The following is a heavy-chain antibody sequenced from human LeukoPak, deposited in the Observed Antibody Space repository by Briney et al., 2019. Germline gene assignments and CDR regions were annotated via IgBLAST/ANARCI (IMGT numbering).Heavy chain of an antibody. V-gene: IGHV3-30-3*01. CDR2: ISYDGSNK. CDR3: ARALGRVQLWGILVY. Sequence: GSLRLSCAASGFTFSSYAMHWVRQAPGKGLEWVAVISYDGSNKYYADSVTGRFTISRDNSKNTLYLQMNSLRAEDTAVYYCARALGRVQLWGILVYWGQGTLVTVSS. J-gene: IGHJ4*02. CDR1: GFTFSSYA. D-gene: IGHD5-18*01.